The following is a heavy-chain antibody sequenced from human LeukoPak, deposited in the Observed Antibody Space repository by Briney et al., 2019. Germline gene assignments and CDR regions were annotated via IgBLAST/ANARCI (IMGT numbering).Heavy chain of an antibody. V-gene: IGHV3-30*02. J-gene: IGHJ4*02. Sequence: GGSLRLSCAASGFTFSSYGMHWVRQAPGKGLEWVAFIRYDGSNKYYADSVKGRFTISRDNSKNTLYLQMNSLRAEDTAVYYCAKDRGYSSSWCDYWGQGTLVIVSS. CDR1: GFTFSSYG. CDR2: IRYDGSNK. CDR3: AKDRGYSSSWCDY. D-gene: IGHD6-13*01.